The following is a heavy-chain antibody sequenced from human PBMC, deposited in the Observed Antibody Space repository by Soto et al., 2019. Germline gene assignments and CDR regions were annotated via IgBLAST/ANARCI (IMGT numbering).Heavy chain of an antibody. D-gene: IGHD6-13*01. Sequence: PEGSLRLSCAASGFTFSSYAMSWVRQAPGKGLEWVSAISGSGGSTYYADRVKGRFTISRDNSKHTLYLQMNSLRDEDTAVYYCAKSTYSSSWVPFQHWGQGTLVTVSS. CDR3: AKSTYSSSWVPFQH. V-gene: IGHV3-23*01. J-gene: IGHJ1*01. CDR1: GFTFSSYA. CDR2: ISGSGGST.